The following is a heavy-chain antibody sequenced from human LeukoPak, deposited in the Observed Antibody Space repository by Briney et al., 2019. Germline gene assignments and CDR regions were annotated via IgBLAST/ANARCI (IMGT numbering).Heavy chain of an antibody. Sequence: PPETLSLTCTVSGGSISSSSYYWGWTRQPRGKGLEWSRSIYYSGSTYYNPSLKSRVTISVDTSKNQFSLKLSSVTAADTAVYYCARLTVVQGVPDAFDIWGQGTMVTASS. CDR1: GGSISSSSYY. J-gene: IGHJ3*02. V-gene: IGHV4-39*01. CDR2: IYYSGST. D-gene: IGHD3-10*01. CDR3: ARLTVVQGVPDAFDI.